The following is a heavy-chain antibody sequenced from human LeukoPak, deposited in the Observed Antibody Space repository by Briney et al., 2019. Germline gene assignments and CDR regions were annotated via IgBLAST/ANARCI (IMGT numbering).Heavy chain of an antibody. CDR3: AKVEETSSWYTGGSFDV. V-gene: IGHV3-30*18. J-gene: IGHJ3*01. Sequence: PGGSLRLSCAASGFTFSSYGMHWVRQAPGKGLEWVAVISYDGSNKYYADSVKGRFTISRDNSKNTLYLQMNSLRAEDTAVYYCAKVEETSSWYTGGSFDVWGQGTMVTVSS. CDR1: GFTFSSYG. D-gene: IGHD6-13*01. CDR2: ISYDGSNK.